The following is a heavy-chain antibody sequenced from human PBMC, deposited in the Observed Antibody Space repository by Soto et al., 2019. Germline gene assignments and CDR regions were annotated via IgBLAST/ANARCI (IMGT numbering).Heavy chain of an antibody. CDR1: GYTFTNYD. D-gene: IGHD1-26*01. J-gene: IGHJ4*02. V-gene: IGHV1-8*01. Sequence: QVQLVQSGAEVKKPGTSVRISCKTSGYTFTNYDINWVRQAAGQGLEWMGWMNPKSGYTGYARKFQGRVTLTRDNSTTTAYMELSSLRSDDTAVYYCARVMGSVDYWGQGTLVTVSS. CDR3: ARVMGSVDY. CDR2: MNPKSGYT.